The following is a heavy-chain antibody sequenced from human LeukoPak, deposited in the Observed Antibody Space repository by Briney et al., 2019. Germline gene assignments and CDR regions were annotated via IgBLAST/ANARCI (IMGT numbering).Heavy chain of an antibody. CDR3: ARDGHIRGFDS. CDR1: ADSIVSFH. Sequence: PSETLSLTCTVSADSIVSFHWSWIRRSAGKGLEWIGRVFHSGTTKNPSLKSRVTMSLDTSKNLLSLTMTSVTAAGTAIYFCARDGHIRGFDSWGQGTLVIVSS. D-gene: IGHD2-21*01. J-gene: IGHJ4*02. V-gene: IGHV4-4*07. CDR2: VFHSGTT.